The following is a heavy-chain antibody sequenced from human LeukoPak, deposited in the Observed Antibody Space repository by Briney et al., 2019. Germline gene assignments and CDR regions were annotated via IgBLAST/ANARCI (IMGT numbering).Heavy chain of an antibody. J-gene: IGHJ5*02. D-gene: IGHD4-17*01. CDR2: IYYSGST. CDR3: ARDYGAPRTYNWFDP. CDR1: GGSISSSGYF. V-gene: IGHV4-39*07. Sequence: SETLSLTCTVSGGSISSSGYFWGWIRQPPGKGLEWIGSIYYSGSTYYNPSLKSRVTISVDTSKNQFSLKLSSVTAADTALYYCARDYGAPRTYNWFDPWGQGTLVTVSS.